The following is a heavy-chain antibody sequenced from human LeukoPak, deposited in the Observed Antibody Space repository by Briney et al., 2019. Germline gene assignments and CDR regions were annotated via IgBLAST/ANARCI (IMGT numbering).Heavy chain of an antibody. V-gene: IGHV3-23*01. CDR3: AKDAIGGSYSPPAYSFDY. CDR1: GFTFNNYA. D-gene: IGHD1-26*01. Sequence: AGGSLRLSCAASGFTFNNYAMTWVRQAPGKGLEWVSAISGSGGSTYYADSVKGRFTISRDNSKNTLYLQMNSLRAEDTAVCYCAKDAIGGSYSPPAYSFDYWGQGTLVTVSS. CDR2: ISGSGGST. J-gene: IGHJ4*02.